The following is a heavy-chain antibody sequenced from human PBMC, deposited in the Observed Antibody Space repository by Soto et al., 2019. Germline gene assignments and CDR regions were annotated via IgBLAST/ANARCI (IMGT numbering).Heavy chain of an antibody. CDR2: IYYSGST. CDR1: GGSISSGGYY. CDR3: ARPHGGSSGWDNCFDP. Sequence: PSETPSLTCTVSGGSISSGGYYWSWIRQPPGKGLEWIGYIYYSGSTNYNPSLKSRVTISVDTSKNQFSLKLSSVTAADTAVYYCARPHGGSSGWDNCFDPWGQGTLVTVSS. J-gene: IGHJ5*02. V-gene: IGHV4-61*08. D-gene: IGHD6-25*01.